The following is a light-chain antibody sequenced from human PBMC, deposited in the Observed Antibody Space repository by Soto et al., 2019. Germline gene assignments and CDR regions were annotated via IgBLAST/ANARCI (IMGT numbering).Light chain of an antibody. J-gene: IGKJ5*01. Sequence: EIVLTQSPGIFSLSPGERASLSFGSSQSLSSNFLAWYQQKPGQAPRLLIYGASSRATGIPDRFSGTGSETDFTLTISSLEPEDFAVYYCQQRNVWPPVTFGKGTRLEIK. V-gene: IGKV3D-20*02. CDR1: QSLSSNF. CDR3: QQRNVWPPVT. CDR2: GAS.